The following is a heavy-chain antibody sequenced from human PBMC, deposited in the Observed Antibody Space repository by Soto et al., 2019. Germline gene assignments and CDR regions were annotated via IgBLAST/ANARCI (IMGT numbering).Heavy chain of an antibody. D-gene: IGHD4-4*01. CDR3: ARQAATVTTVPLLYFDP. V-gene: IGHV5-51*01. CDR1: GYSFSGYL. J-gene: IGHJ5*02. Sequence: GGALKNSCKAFGYSFSGYLVGWVAHMPRKRLEWMGIIYPDNSNTRYSPSFQGQVTISADKSISTAYLQWSSLKASDTAMYYCARQAATVTTVPLLYFDPWGQGTLVTVSS. CDR2: IYPDNSNT.